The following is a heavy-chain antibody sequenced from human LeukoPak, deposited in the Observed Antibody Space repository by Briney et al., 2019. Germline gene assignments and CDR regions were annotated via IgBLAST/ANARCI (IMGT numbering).Heavy chain of an antibody. CDR3: ARDGGGSILNWFDP. D-gene: IGHD2-21*01. J-gene: IGHJ5*02. Sequence: GGSLRLSCAASGFTFDDYGMSWVRQAPGKGLEWVSGINWNGGSTGYADSVKGRFTISRDNARNSLHLQMNSLRAEDTAVYYCARDGGGSILNWFDPWDQGTLVTVSS. CDR1: GFTFDDYG. V-gene: IGHV3-20*04. CDR2: INWNGGST.